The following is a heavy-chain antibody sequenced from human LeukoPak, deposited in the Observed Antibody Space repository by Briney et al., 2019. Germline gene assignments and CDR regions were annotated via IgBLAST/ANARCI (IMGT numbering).Heavy chain of an antibody. D-gene: IGHD5-18*01. V-gene: IGHV4-4*07. CDR2: ISGSGTI. J-gene: IGHJ5*02. CDR3: ARDTKYSYGFNWFDP. Sequence: PSETLSLTCAVSGGSIYSYWSWIRQPDGKGLEWIGRISGSGTITYNPALQSRLSISIDTSKNQFSLKLSSVTAADTAVYYCARDTKYSYGFNWFDPWGQGTLVTVSS. CDR1: GGSIYSY.